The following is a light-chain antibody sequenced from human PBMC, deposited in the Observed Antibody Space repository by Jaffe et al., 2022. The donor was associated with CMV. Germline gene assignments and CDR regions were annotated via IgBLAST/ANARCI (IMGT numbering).Light chain of an antibody. CDR1: QGISQS. CDR3: QQYYSTPWT. CDR2: PAS. Sequence: DIQMTQSPSSLPASVGDRVTITCRASQGISQSVAWYQQKPGKAPKLLLYPASRLESGAPSRVSGSGSGTDYTLTISSLQPEDFAIYYCQQYYSTPWTFGQGTKVEIK. J-gene: IGKJ1*01. V-gene: IGKV1-NL1*01.